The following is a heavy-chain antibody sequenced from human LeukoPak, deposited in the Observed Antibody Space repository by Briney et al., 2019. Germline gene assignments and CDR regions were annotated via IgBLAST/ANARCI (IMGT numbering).Heavy chain of an antibody. D-gene: IGHD6-19*01. CDR3: ARDSGAVAGKRDFDY. CDR2: ISAYNGNT. J-gene: IGHJ4*02. CDR1: GYTFISYG. Sequence: ASVKVSCKASGYTFISYGISWVRQAAGLGLEWMDWISAYNGNTNYAQKLQGRVTMTTDTSTSTAYMELRSLRSDDTAVYYCARDSGAVAGKRDFDYWGQGTLVTVSS. V-gene: IGHV1-18*04.